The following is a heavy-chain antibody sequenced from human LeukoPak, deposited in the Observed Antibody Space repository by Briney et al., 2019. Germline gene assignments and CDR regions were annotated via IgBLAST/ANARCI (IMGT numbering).Heavy chain of an antibody. CDR3: ARVGYGSSASCYSPGAFDI. J-gene: IGHJ3*02. CDR1: GDSVSTTDYY. V-gene: IGHV4-30-4*01. CDR2: IYDSGNT. D-gene: IGHD2-2*01. Sequence: SQTLSLTCTVSGDSVSTTDYYWTWIRQPPGRGLEWIGYIYDSGNTYYNPPLKSRVTISVNTSNNQVSLKLRSVTAADTAVYYCARVGYGSSASCYSPGAFDIWGQGTMVTVFS.